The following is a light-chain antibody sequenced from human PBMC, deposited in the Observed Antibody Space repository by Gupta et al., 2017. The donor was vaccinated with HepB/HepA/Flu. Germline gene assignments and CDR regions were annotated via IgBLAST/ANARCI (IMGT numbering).Light chain of an antibody. Sequence: QSALTQPAPASGSPGQSITISCSGTSSDIGTYNLVSWYQQRPGKAPKLIMYEVNKRPSGVSNRFSGSKSANTASLTITALQSNDEADYFCYTWAGTTRWLFGEVTKLTVL. V-gene: IGLV2-23*02. J-gene: IGLJ2*01. CDR3: YTWAGTTRWL. CDR1: SSDIGTYNL. CDR2: EVN.